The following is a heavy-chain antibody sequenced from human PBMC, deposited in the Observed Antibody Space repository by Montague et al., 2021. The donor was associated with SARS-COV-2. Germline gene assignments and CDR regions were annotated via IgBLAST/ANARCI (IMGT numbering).Heavy chain of an antibody. CDR2: IYHSGSA. D-gene: IGHD1-26*01. J-gene: IGHJ4*02. CDR3: ARVPYSGTYWSGDY. CDR1: GGSISSTSYY. Sequence: SETLSLTCTVSGGSISSTSYYWGWVRQPPGKGLEWIGSIYHSGSAXYEPSLKSRVTISLDTSRNQFSLKLTSVTAADTAVYYCARVPYSGTYWSGDYWGQGTLVTVSS. V-gene: IGHV4-39*07.